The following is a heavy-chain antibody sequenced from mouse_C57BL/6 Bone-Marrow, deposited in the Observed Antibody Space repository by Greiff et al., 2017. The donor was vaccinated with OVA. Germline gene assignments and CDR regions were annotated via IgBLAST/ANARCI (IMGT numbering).Heavy chain of an antibody. CDR3: ARENYDYDVGFAY. Sequence: QVQLQQPGAELVRPGSSVKLSCKASGYTFTSYWMHWVKQRPIQGLEWIGNIDPSDSETHSNQKFKDKATLTVDKSSSTAYMQLSSLTSEDSAVYYCARENYDYDVGFAYWGQGTLVTVSA. D-gene: IGHD2-4*01. V-gene: IGHV1-52*01. CDR1: GYTFTSYW. J-gene: IGHJ3*01. CDR2: IDPSDSET.